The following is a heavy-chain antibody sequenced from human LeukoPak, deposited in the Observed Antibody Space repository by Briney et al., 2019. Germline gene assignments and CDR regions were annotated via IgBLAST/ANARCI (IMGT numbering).Heavy chain of an antibody. D-gene: IGHD3-22*01. J-gene: IGHJ4*02. CDR1: GFIVSSNY. V-gene: IGHV3-66*01. Sequence: PGGSLRLSCAASGFIVSSNYMSWVRQAPGKGLEWVSVIYSSGGTCYVDSVKGRFTISRDNSKDTLYLQMNSLRPEDTAVYYCARDRLNDFDSTGYDYWGQGTLVTVSS. CDR3: ARDRLNDFDSTGYDY. CDR2: IYSSGGT.